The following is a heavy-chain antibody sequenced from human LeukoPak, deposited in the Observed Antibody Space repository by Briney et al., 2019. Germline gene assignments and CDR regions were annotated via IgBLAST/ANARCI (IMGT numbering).Heavy chain of an antibody. D-gene: IGHD4-17*01. V-gene: IGHV1-18*01. Sequence: AAVTVSCKASGYPFDNFGLTWVRQAPGQGLERMGWISAYNGNTHYAQKFRGRLTMTTDTSTNTAYLELRSLKSDDTAVYYCARDRLGGDLTGESLYWGQGTLVTVSS. CDR3: ARDRLGGDLTGESLY. J-gene: IGHJ4*02. CDR2: ISAYNGNT. CDR1: GYPFDNFG.